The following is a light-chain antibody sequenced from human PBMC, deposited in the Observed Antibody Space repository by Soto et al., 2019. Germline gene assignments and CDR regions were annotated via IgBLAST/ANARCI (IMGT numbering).Light chain of an antibody. Sequence: QSALTQPASVSGSPGQSITISCTGTSSDVGSYNLVSWYQRHPGKAPKLMISEVSKRPSGISDRFSGSKSGSTASLTISGLQAEDEADYYCCSYAGTSTHTVFGGGTQLTVL. J-gene: IGLJ7*01. V-gene: IGLV2-23*02. CDR1: SSDVGSYNL. CDR2: EVS. CDR3: CSYAGTSTHTV.